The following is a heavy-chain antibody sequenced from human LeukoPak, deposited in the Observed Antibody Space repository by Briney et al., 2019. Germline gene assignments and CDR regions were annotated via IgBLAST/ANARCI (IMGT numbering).Heavy chain of an antibody. CDR3: ARDLYYYDSSGYY. CDR2: ISGTGSGGST. D-gene: IGHD3-22*01. CDR1: GFTFSSYA. Sequence: GGSLRLSCTASGFTFSSYAMSWVRQSPGKGLEWVSSISGTGSGGSTYYADSVKGRFTVSRDNPKNTVYLQMNSLRAEDTAVYYCARDLYYYDSSGYYWGQGTLVTVSS. J-gene: IGHJ4*02. V-gene: IGHV3-23*01.